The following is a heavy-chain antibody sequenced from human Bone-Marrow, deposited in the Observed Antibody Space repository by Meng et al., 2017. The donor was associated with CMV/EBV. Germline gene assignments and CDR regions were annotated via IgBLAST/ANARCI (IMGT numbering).Heavy chain of an antibody. D-gene: IGHD6-6*01. CDR1: GLTFSSYG. Sequence: SETLSLTCAASGLTFSSYGMHWIRQPPGKGLEWIGEINHSGSTNYNPSLKSRVTISVDTSKNQFSLKLSSVTAADTAVYYCARLEYSSSEAFSWGQGTLVTVSS. V-gene: IGHV4-34*01. CDR3: ARLEYSSSEAFS. J-gene: IGHJ4*02. CDR2: INHSGST.